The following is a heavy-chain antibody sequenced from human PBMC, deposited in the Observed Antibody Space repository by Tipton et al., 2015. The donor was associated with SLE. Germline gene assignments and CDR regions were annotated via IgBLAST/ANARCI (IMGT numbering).Heavy chain of an antibody. Sequence: SLRLSCTASGFTFGDYAMSWFRQAPGKGLEWVGFIRSKAYGGTTEYAASVKGRFTISRDNSKNTLYLQMNSLRAEDTAVYYCAKDQGTWGSYRHGWFDPWGQGTLVTVSS. CDR2: IRSKAYGGTT. J-gene: IGHJ5*02. CDR1: GFTFGDYA. CDR3: AKDQGTWGSYRHGWFDP. D-gene: IGHD3-16*02. V-gene: IGHV3-49*03.